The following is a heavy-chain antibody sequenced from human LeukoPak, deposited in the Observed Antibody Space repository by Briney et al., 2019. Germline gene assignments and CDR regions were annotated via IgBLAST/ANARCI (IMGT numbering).Heavy chain of an antibody. CDR2: ISGSSSDV. CDR3: AELGITMIGGV. D-gene: IGHD3-10*02. Sequence: GGSLRLSCAASGFTFSDSYMTWIRQAPGKGLELLSYISGSSSDVNYIDSVRGRFTISRDNAKNSLYLQMNSLRAEDTAVYYCAELGITMIGGVWGKGTTVTISS. CDR1: GFTFSDSY. J-gene: IGHJ6*04. V-gene: IGHV3-11*04.